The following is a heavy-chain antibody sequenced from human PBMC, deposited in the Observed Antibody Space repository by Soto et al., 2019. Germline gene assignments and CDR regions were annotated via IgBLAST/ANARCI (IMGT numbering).Heavy chain of an antibody. D-gene: IGHD2-2*01. CDR3: ADLSRYCTSSNCD. V-gene: IGHV3-23*01. CDR2: IGTSAST. Sequence: DVRLLESGGGLVQPGGSLRLSCAASGFTFSSYSMSWVRQAPGKGLEWVSTIGTSASTYYGDSVRGRFTISGDNSRNTLYLQMNGLRAEDAAVYYCADLSRYCTSSNCDWGQGTLVTVSS. CDR1: GFTFSSYS. J-gene: IGHJ4*02.